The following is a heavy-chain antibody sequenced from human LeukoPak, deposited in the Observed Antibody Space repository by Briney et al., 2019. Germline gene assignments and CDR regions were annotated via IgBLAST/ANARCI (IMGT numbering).Heavy chain of an antibody. CDR1: GGSISSSSYY. Sequence: SETLSLTCTVSGGSISSSSYYWGWIRQPPGKGLEWIGSIYYSGSTYYNPSLKSRVTISVDTSKNQFSLKLSSVTAADTAIYYCARGAAAFDWGQGSLVTVSS. CDR3: ARGAAAFD. J-gene: IGHJ4*02. D-gene: IGHD6-13*01. CDR2: IYYSGST. V-gene: IGHV4-39*07.